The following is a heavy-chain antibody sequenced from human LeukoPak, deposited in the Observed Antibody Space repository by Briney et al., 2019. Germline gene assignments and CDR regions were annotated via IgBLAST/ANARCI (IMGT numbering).Heavy chain of an antibody. J-gene: IGHJ4*02. CDR2: IIPILGIA. D-gene: IGHD3-22*01. Sequence: GASVKVSCKASGGTFISYAISWVRQAPGQGLEWMGGIIPILGIANYAQKFQGRATITADKSTSTAYMELSSLRSEDTAVYYCAISPLGYYDSSGYRVGDDFDYWGQGTLVTVSS. V-gene: IGHV1-69*10. CDR3: AISPLGYYDSSGYRVGDDFDY. CDR1: GGTFISYA.